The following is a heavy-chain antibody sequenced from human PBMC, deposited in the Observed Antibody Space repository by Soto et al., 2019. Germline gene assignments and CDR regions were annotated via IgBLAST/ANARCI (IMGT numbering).Heavy chain of an antibody. CDR1: GGTLRSHA. J-gene: IGHJ6*02. CDR2: IIPIFGSP. V-gene: IGHV1-69*01. CDR3: AGTLEIPSSQGMDV. Sequence: QVQLVQSGAEVKKPGSSVRVSCKASGGTLRSHAINWVRQAPGQGLEWMGGIIPIFGSPNYAQKFQGSVTMTADEPSSTAYMELSSLISEDTAVYYWAGTLEIPSSQGMDVWGQGATVPVSS. D-gene: IGHD2-2*02.